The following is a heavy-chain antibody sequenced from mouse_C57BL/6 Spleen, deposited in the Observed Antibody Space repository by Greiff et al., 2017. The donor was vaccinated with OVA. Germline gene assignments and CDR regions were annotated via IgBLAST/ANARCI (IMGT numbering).Heavy chain of an antibody. CDR3: ARGGGLLDY. D-gene: IGHD3-3*01. V-gene: IGHV5-6*01. CDR1: GFTFSSYG. CDR2: ISSGGSYT. J-gene: IGHJ2*01. Sequence: EVKLVESGGDLVKPGGSLKLSCAASGFTFSSYGMSWVRQTPDKRLEWVATISSGGSYTYYPDSVKGRFTISRDNAKNTLYLQMSSLKSEDTAMYYCARGGGLLDYWGQGTTLTVSS.